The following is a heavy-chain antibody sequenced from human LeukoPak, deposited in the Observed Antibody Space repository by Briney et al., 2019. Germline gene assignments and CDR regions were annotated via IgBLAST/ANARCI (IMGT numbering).Heavy chain of an antibody. J-gene: IGHJ4*02. Sequence: GGSLRLSCAASGFTVSGAWMAWVRQAPGKGLEWVANINQDASTRQYVDSVRGRFTISRDNAKNSLDLQMNSLRVEDTAVYYCARDQSGSLDYWGQGTLVTVSS. D-gene: IGHD1-26*01. CDR1: GFTVSGAW. CDR3: ARDQSGSLDY. V-gene: IGHV3-7*01. CDR2: INQDASTR.